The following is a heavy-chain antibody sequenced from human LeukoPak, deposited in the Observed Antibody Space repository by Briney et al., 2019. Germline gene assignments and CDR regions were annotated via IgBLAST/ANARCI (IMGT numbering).Heavy chain of an antibody. V-gene: IGHV4-34*01. CDR2: INHSGTS. D-gene: IGHD3-9*01. CDR3: ARGLVRLARPFDS. Sequence: SETLSLTCAVQRGPLSVSFWTWTRKPPGKGLEWIGEINHSGTSNYSPSLKRRVTISADTSKNQLSLNLTSVTAADTAVYHCARGLVRLARPFDSWGQGTVVTVSS. CDR1: RGPLSVSF. J-gene: IGHJ4*02.